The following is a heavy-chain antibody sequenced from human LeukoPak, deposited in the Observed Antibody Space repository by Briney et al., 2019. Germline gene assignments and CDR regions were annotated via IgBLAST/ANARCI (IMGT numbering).Heavy chain of an antibody. V-gene: IGHV3-66*01. CDR2: IYSGCST. D-gene: IGHD6-13*01. Sequence: PGGYLRLSCAASGFTFSSNYISSVRTAPKKVQELISAIYSGCSTYYADSVKGRFTISSDNSQNTLYIQMNSLRAEDTAVYYCAKGRCSSSWKDPYYFDYWGQGTLVTVTS. CDR3: AKGRCSSSWKDPYYFDY. CDR1: GFTFSSNY. J-gene: IGHJ4*02.